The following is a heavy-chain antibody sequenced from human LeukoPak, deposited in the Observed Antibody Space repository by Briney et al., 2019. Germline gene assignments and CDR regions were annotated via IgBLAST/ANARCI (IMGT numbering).Heavy chain of an antibody. J-gene: IGHJ5*02. CDR2: IIPIFAMD. CDR3: ARVGYDFWSGYPRRTWFDP. V-gene: IGHV1-69*15. Sequence: SVKVSCKTSGGALSPYTISWVRQAPGQGLEWMGRIIPIFAMDNYAQKFQGRVIITADESTSTAYMELSSLRSEDTAVYYCARVGYDFWSGYPRRTWFDPWGQGTLVTVSS. CDR1: GGALSPYT. D-gene: IGHD3-3*01.